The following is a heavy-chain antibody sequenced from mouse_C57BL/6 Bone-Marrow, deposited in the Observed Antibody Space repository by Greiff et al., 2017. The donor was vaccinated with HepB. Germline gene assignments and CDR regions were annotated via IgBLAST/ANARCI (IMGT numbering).Heavy chain of an antibody. CDR3: ATYYYGSSIYAMDY. V-gene: IGHV14-3*01. D-gene: IGHD1-1*01. Sequence: EVKLVESVAELVRPGASVKLSCTASGFNIKNTYMHWVKQRPEQGLEWIGRIDPANGNTKYAPKFQGKATITADTSSNTAYLQLSSLTSEDTAIYYCATYYYGSSIYAMDYWGQGTSVTVSS. CDR1: GFNIKNTY. CDR2: IDPANGNT. J-gene: IGHJ4*01.